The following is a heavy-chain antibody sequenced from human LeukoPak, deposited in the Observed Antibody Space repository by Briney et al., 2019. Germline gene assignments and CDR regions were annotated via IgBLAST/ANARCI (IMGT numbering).Heavy chain of an antibody. CDR1: GFTFSSNA. CDR3: ATTKQARRYFDY. V-gene: IGHV3-23*01. J-gene: IGHJ4*02. CDR2: ISTSGGNT. Sequence: PGGSLRLSCAGSGFTFSSNALSWVRQAPGKGLEWVSAISTSGGNTYYADSVRGRFTISRDNSKNTLYLQMNTLRAEDTAVYYCATTKQARRYFDYWGQGTLVTVSS. D-gene: IGHD6-6*01.